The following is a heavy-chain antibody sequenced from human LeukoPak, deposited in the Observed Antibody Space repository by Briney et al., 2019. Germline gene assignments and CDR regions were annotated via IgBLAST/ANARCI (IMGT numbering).Heavy chain of an antibody. D-gene: IGHD2-2*01. J-gene: IGHJ4*02. CDR2: IYYSGST. CDR3: ARVIGYCSSTSYFGYFDY. V-gene: IGHV4-59*08. CDR1: GGSISSYY. Sequence: PSETLSLTCTVSGGSISSYYWSWIRQPPGKGLEWVGFIYYSGSTNYNPSLKSRVTTSVDTSKNQLSLKLSSVTAADTAVYYCARVIGYCSSTSYFGYFDYWGQGTLVTVSS.